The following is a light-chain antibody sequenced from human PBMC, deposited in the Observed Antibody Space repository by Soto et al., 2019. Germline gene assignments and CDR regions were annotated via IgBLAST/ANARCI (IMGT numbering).Light chain of an antibody. CDR1: SSDVGGYNL. CDR3: SSYTSSSTYV. J-gene: IGLJ1*01. Sequence: QSALTQPASVSGSPGQSITVSCAGTSSDVGGYNLVSWYQQHPGKAPKLIIYEGTERPSGISPRFSGSKSGNTASLTISGLQAEDEADYYCSSYTSSSTYVFGSGIQVTLL. V-gene: IGLV2-23*01. CDR2: EGT.